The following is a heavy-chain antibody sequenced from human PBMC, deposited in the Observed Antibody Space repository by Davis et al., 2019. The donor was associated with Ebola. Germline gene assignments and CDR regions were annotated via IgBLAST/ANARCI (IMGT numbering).Heavy chain of an antibody. J-gene: IGHJ6*02. Sequence: ASVKVSCKASGYTFTSYDINWVRQAPGQGLEWMGIINPSGGSTSYAQKFQGRVTMTRDTSTSTVYMELSSLRSEDTAVYYCARSDVGYCSGGSCYPYYYYGMDVWGQGTTVTVSS. V-gene: IGHV1-46*01. CDR3: ARSDVGYCSGGSCYPYYYYGMDV. CDR1: GYTFTSYD. D-gene: IGHD2-15*01. CDR2: INPSGGST.